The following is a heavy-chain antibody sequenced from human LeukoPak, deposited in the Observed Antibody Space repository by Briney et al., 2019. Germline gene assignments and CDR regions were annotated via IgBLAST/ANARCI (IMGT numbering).Heavy chain of an antibody. V-gene: IGHV3-30*02. CDR3: AGESSYGDYVDAFDI. CDR1: GFTFSSYG. J-gene: IGHJ3*02. CDR2: IRYDGSNK. D-gene: IGHD4-17*01. Sequence: GGSLRLSCAASGFTFSSYGMHWVRQAPGKGLEWVAFIRYDGSNKYYADSVEGRFTISRDNSKNTLYLQMNSLRAEDTAVYYCAGESSYGDYVDAFDIWGQGTMVTVSS.